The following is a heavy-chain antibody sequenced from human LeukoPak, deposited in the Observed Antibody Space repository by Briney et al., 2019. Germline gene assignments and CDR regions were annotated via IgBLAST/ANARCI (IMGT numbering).Heavy chain of an antibody. D-gene: IGHD3-22*01. V-gene: IGHV3-21*04. Sequence: PGGSLRLSCAASGFTFSSYSMNWVRQAPGKGLEWVSSISSSSSYIYYADSVKGRFTISRDNAKNSLYLQMNSLRAEDTALYYCAKDVKYYYDSSGPMMDYWGQGTLVTVSS. J-gene: IGHJ4*02. CDR2: ISSSSSYI. CDR3: AKDVKYYYDSSGPMMDY. CDR1: GFTFSSYS.